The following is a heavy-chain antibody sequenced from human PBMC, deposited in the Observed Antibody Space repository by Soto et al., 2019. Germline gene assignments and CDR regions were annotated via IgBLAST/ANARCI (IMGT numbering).Heavy chain of an antibody. CDR3: AHSFQLRIFDF. CDR2: IYWDDDK. CDR1: GFSLSTNGVG. J-gene: IGHJ4*02. Sequence: ITLKESGPTLVKPTQTLTLACDFSGFSLSTNGVGVGWIRQPPGKALEWLALIYWDDDKRYSPSLKDRLSITKDTSKNQVVLTMTNLDPVDTATYYCAHSFQLRIFDFWGPGTLVTVSS. V-gene: IGHV2-5*02. D-gene: IGHD3-10*01.